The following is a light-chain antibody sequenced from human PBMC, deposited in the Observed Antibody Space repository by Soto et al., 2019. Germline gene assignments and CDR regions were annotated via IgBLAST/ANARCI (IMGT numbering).Light chain of an antibody. CDR2: DVN. Sequence: QSALTQPASVSGSPGQSITISCTGTISDIGGYNFISWYQHHPGKAPKLVIYDVNNRPSGISYRFSGSKSGNTASLTISGIQGEDEADYYCASYTRTTTLVFGGGTKVTVL. J-gene: IGLJ2*01. CDR1: ISDIGGYNF. CDR3: ASYTRTTTLV. V-gene: IGLV2-14*01.